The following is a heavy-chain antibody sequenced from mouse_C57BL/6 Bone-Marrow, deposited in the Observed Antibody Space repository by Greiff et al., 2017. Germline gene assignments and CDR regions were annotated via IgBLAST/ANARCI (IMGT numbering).Heavy chain of an antibody. J-gene: IGHJ2*01. CDR3: TSFDGYYFDF. Sequence: EVQLKESGAELVRPGASVKLSCTASGFNIKDDYIHWVKQRPEQGLEWIGWIDPEIGDTEYASKFQGKATITSDTSSNTAYLQLSSLTSEDTAVYYCTSFDGYYFDFWGQGTPLTVAS. V-gene: IGHV14-4*01. CDR2: IDPEIGDT. D-gene: IGHD2-3*01. CDR1: GFNIKDDY.